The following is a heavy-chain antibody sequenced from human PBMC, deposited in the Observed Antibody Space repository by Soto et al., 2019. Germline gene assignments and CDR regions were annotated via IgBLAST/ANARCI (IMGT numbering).Heavy chain of an antibody. CDR3: ARHKFGRLAPYYYYYLDV. J-gene: IGHJ6*03. Sequence: PSETLSLTCVVSGGSLSDYFWSWIRQPPGMALEWIGEINHLGSINYNPSLKSRVTISVDTSKNQFSLKLSSVTAADTAVYYCARHKFGRLAPYYYYYLDVWGKGTTVTVSS. CDR2: INHLGSI. V-gene: IGHV4-34*01. D-gene: IGHD3-10*01. CDR1: GGSLSDYF.